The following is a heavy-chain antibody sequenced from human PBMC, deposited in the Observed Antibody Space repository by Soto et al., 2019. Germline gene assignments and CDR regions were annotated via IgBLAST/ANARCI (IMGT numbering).Heavy chain of an antibody. CDR1: GGSISNYY. V-gene: IGHV4-59*01. D-gene: IGHD6-19*01. J-gene: IGHJ5*02. Sequence: SETLCLTCTAAGGSISNYYGTWIRQPPGKGLEWIGYIYYSGNTNYNPSLKSRVTISLDTSKNQLSLKVSSVTAADTAVYYCARGAVAGTGLNWFDPWGQGTLVTVSS. CDR2: IYYSGNT. CDR3: ARGAVAGTGLNWFDP.